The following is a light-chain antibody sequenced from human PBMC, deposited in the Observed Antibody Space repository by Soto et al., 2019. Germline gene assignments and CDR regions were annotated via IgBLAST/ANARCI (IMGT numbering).Light chain of an antibody. CDR2: AAS. J-gene: IGKJ5*01. V-gene: IGKV1-9*01. CDR1: QGISSY. CDR3: QQLNIFPLT. Sequence: DIQLTQSPAFLYAYVRDRVTITCRAIQGISSYLAWYQQKPGKAPKLLIYAASTLQSGVPSRFSGSGSGTEFTLTISSLQPEDFATYYCQQLNIFPLTFGQGTRMEI.